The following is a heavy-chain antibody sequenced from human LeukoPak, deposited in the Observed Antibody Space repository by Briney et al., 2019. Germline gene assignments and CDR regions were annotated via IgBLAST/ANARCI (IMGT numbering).Heavy chain of an antibody. J-gene: IGHJ3*02. D-gene: IGHD2-15*01. V-gene: IGHV3-74*01. CDR3: ARILYAFDI. CDR1: GFTFSQYW. CDR2: INSDGSTT. Sequence: GSLRLSCAASGFTFSQYWMHWVRQAPGKGLVWVSRINSDGSTTEYADSVKGRFTISRDNDKNTLSLQMNSLRVDDTAVYDCARILYAFDIGGQGTMVTVPS.